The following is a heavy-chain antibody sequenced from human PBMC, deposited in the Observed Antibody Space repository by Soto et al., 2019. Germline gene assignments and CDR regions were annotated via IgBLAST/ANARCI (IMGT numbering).Heavy chain of an antibody. V-gene: IGHV3-23*01. J-gene: IGHJ6*02. CDR3: AKVGGDPYITMIVVAYGMDV. CDR1: GFTFSSYA. D-gene: IGHD3-22*01. Sequence: GGSLRLSCAASGFTFSSYAMSWVRQAPGKGLEWVSAISSSGGSTYYADSVKGRFTISRDNSKNTLYLQMNSLRAEDTAVYYCAKVGGDPYITMIVVAYGMDVWGQGTTVTVSS. CDR2: ISSSGGST.